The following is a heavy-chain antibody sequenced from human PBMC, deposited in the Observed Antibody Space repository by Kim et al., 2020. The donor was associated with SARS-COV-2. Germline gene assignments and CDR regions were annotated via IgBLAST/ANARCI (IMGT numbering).Heavy chain of an antibody. CDR1: GFAFDDYA. D-gene: IGHD3-10*01. Sequence: GGSLRLSCAASGFAFDDYAMHWVRQSPGKGLEWVSGITWNGRDLGYADSVRGRFIISRDNAKNSLSLEMNSLQPEDTAFYYCTKDMDASGIAADGYFQHWGQVTLVTVS. CDR3: TKDMDASGIAADGYFQH. J-gene: IGHJ1*01. CDR2: ITWNGRDL. V-gene: IGHV3-9*01.